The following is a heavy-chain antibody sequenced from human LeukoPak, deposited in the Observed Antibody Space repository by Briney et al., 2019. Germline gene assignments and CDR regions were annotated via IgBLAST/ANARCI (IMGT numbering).Heavy chain of an antibody. CDR2: IYSGGST. D-gene: IGHD1-26*01. Sequence: GGSLRLSCAASGFTVSSNYMSWVRQAPGKGLEWVSVIYSGGSTYYADSVKGRFTISRDNSKNTLYLQMNSLRAEDTAVYYCVRMGLSGSYTEEAFDIWGQGTMVTVSS. CDR1: GFTVSSNY. CDR3: VRMGLSGSYTEEAFDI. V-gene: IGHV3-53*01. J-gene: IGHJ3*02.